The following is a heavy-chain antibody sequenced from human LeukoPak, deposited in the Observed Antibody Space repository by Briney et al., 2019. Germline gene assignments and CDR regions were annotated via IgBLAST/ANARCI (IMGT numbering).Heavy chain of an antibody. CDR3: AKVASRNYYASGSYADS. CDR1: GFTFSNYA. CDR2: VTGSGGST. Sequence: GGSLRLPCAASGFTFSNYAMTWVRQAPGKGLEWVSGVTGSGGSTDYAGSVKGRFTISRDNSKNTLFLEMNSLRAEDTAVYYCAKVASRNYYASGSYADSWGQGTLVTVSS. V-gene: IGHV3-23*01. D-gene: IGHD3-10*01. J-gene: IGHJ4*02.